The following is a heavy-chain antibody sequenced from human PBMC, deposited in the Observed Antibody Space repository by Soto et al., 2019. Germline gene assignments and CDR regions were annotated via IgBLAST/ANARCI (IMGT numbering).Heavy chain of an antibody. CDR2: ISYDGSNK. Sequence: GGSLRLSCAASGFTFSSYGMHWVRQAPGKGLEWVAVISYDGSNKYYADSVKGRFTISRDNSKNTLYLQMNSLRAEDTAVYYCAKDLIGYCSSTSQPCYYYGMDVWGQGTTVTV. D-gene: IGHD2-2*03. J-gene: IGHJ6*02. V-gene: IGHV3-30*18. CDR1: GFTFSSYG. CDR3: AKDLIGYCSSTSQPCYYYGMDV.